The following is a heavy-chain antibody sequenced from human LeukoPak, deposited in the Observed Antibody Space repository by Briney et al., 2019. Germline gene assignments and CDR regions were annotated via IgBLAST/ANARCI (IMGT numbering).Heavy chain of an antibody. CDR3: ASERVGATGQNY. D-gene: IGHD1-26*01. J-gene: IGHJ4*02. CDR1: GGSISSCGYY. Sequence: SETLSLTCTVSGGSISSCGYYWSWIRHPPGKCLEWIGYIYYSGSTYYNPSLKSRVTISVDTSKNQFSLKLSSVTAADTAVYYCASERVGATGQNYWGQGTLVTVSS. CDR2: IYYSGST. V-gene: IGHV4-31*03.